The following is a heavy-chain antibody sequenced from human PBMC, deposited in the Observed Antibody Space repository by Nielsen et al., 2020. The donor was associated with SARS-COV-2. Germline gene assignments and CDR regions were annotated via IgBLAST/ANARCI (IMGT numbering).Heavy chain of an antibody. V-gene: IGHV3-9*01. D-gene: IGHD1-26*01. Sequence: GGSLRLSCAASGFTFDDYAMHWVRQAPGKGLEWVSGISWNSGSIGYADSVKGRFTISRDNAKNSLYLQMNSLRAEDTALYYCAKGATGSYYEFFDYWGQGTLVTVSS. CDR3: AKGATGSYYEFFDY. CDR1: GFTFDDYA. J-gene: IGHJ4*02. CDR2: ISWNSGSI.